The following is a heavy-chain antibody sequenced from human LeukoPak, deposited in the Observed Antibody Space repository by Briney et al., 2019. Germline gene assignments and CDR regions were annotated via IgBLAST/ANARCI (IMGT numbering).Heavy chain of an antibody. V-gene: IGHV4-30-4*08. D-gene: IGHD6-19*01. CDR2: IYNSVST. J-gene: IGHJ5*02. CDR3: ARSGSGWSQRSNWFDP. CDR1: GGSITSGDYY. Sequence: SQTLSLTCTVSGGSITSGDYYWSWTRQPPGKGLEWIGYIYNSVSTYYNPSLKSRVTISIDTSKNQFSLKLSSVTAADTAVYYCARSGSGWSQRSNWFDPWGQGTLVTVSS.